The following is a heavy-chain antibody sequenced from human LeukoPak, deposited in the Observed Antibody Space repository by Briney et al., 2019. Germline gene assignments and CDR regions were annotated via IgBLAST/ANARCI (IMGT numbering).Heavy chain of an antibody. J-gene: IGHJ4*02. CDR1: GFTVSSNY. CDR2: IYSVGST. CDR3: ARTLAGTGNYFDY. Sequence: GGSLRLSCAASGFTVSSNYMNWVRQAPGKGLEWVSIIYSVGSTYYADSVKGRFTNSRDNSKNTLYLQMNSLRAEDTAVYYCARTLAGTGNYFDYWGQGTLVTVSS. D-gene: IGHD6-19*01. V-gene: IGHV3-53*01.